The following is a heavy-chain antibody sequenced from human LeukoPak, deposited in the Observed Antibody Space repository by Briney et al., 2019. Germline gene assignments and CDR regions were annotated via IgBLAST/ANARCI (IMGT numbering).Heavy chain of an antibody. Sequence: GGSLRLSCAASGFTFDDYAMHWVRQAPGKGLEWVSGISWNSGSIGYADSVKGRFTISRDNAKNSLYLQMNSLRAEDTAVYYCARGVVVTHDAFDIWGQGTMVTVSS. CDR3: ARGVVVTHDAFDI. CDR1: GFTFDDYA. D-gene: IGHD2-21*02. V-gene: IGHV3-9*01. CDR2: ISWNSGSI. J-gene: IGHJ3*02.